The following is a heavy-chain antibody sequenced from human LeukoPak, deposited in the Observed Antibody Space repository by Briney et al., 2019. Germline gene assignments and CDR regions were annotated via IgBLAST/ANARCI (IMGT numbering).Heavy chain of an antibody. V-gene: IGHV3-23*01. Sequence: GGSLRLSCAASGFTFSNYAMTWVRQAPGKGLEWVSVISGSGGNTYYADSVKGRFTISRDNSRNTLYLQMNSLRAEDTAVYYCARDNIAVAGNFLDYWGQGTLVTVSS. J-gene: IGHJ4*02. CDR2: ISGSGGNT. CDR3: ARDNIAVAGNFLDY. CDR1: GFTFSNYA. D-gene: IGHD6-19*01.